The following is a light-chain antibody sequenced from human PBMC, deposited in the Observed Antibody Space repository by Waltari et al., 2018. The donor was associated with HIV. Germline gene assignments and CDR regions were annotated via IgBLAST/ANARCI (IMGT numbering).Light chain of an antibody. CDR1: SPNIGSNR. Sequence: QSVLTQPPSVSAAPGQKVTISCSGSSPNIGSNRVFWYQQLPGTAPKLLIYDNTKRPSGIPDRFSRSKFVTLATLGITGLQTGDEADYYCGTWDSSLSAVLFGGGTKLTVL. V-gene: IGLV1-51*01. CDR3: GTWDSSLSAVL. J-gene: IGLJ2*01. CDR2: DNT.